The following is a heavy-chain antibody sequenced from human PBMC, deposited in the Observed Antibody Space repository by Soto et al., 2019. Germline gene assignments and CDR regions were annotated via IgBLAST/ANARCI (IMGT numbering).Heavy chain of an antibody. V-gene: IGHV3-23*01. Sequence: GGSLRLSCEGSGFTFRGYAMSWVRQPPGKGLEWVTAITGGGDDTYHSDSVKGRFTISRDNSKNTLYLQMNSLRAEDTAVYYCAKGPAKGSPSYFDFWGPGTLVTVSP. CDR1: GFTFRGYA. J-gene: IGHJ4*02. CDR2: ITGGGDDT. CDR3: AKGPAKGSPSYFDF.